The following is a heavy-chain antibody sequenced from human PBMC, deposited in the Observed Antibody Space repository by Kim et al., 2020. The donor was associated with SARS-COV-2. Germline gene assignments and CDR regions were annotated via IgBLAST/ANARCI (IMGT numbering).Heavy chain of an antibody. CDR2: MFHSGTT. CDR3: SGSSGWYRLDY. V-gene: IGHV4-4*02. J-gene: IGHJ4*02. CDR1: GVSITSATW. D-gene: IGHD6-19*01. Sequence: SETLSLTCAVSGVSITSATWWTWVRQPPGKGLGWIGEMFHSGTTNYNPSLKSRVTISVDKSKNHFSLNLNSVTAADTAVYYCSGSSGWYRLDYWGQGTL.